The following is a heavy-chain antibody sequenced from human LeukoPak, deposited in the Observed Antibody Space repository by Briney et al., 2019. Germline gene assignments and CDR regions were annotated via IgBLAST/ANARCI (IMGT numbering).Heavy chain of an antibody. CDR1: GYTFTGYY. CDR3: ARGRYRYAVDF. J-gene: IGHJ4*02. V-gene: IGHV1-2*02. CDR2: INPNSGGT. D-gene: IGHD5-18*01. Sequence: EASVTVSFTASGYTFTGYYMHWVRQAPGQGLEWMGWINPNSGGTNYAQKFQGRVTMTRDTAISTAYMELSRLRSDDTAVYYCARGRYRYAVDFWGQGPLVTVSS.